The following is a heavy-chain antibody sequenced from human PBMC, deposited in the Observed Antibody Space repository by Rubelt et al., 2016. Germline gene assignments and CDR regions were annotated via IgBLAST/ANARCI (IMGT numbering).Heavy chain of an antibody. CDR2: IDIGNGNT. V-gene: IGHV1-3*04. J-gene: IGHJ4*02. CDR3: ATTPAVAVAGADS. D-gene: IGHD6-19*01. Sequence: QVQLVQSGAEVKKPGASVKVSCKASGKTFTTSCIHWVRQAPGQRLEWMGWIDIGNGNTKYYQTFQGRVTITRDTSASTAYMELSSLRSEDTAVYYCATTPAVAVAGADSWGQGTLVTVSS. CDR1: GKTFTTSC.